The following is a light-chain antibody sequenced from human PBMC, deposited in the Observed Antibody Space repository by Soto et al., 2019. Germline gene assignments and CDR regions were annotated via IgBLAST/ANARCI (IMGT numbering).Light chain of an antibody. J-gene: IGKJ4*01. Sequence: IQMTRSTSSLSACVGDRFIITCRASQSISNYLNWYQQKPGKAPKLLIYAASSLQSGVPSRFSGSGSGTDFTLTISSLQPEDFATYYCQQSYSTPRAFGGGTKVDIK. CDR3: QQSYSTPRA. CDR2: AAS. V-gene: IGKV1-39*01. CDR1: QSISNY.